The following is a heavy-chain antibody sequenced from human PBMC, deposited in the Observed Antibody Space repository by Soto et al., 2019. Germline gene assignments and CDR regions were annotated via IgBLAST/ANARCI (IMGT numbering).Heavy chain of an antibody. CDR3: AKDGGYCTNGVCPYWYYGMDV. D-gene: IGHD2-8*01. Sequence: GGSLRLSCAASGFTFSSYGMHWVRQAPGKGLEWVAGISYDGSNKYYADSVKGRFTISRDNSKNTLYLQMNSLRAEDTAVYYCAKDGGYCTNGVCPYWYYGMDVWGQGTTVTVSS. V-gene: IGHV3-30*18. CDR2: ISYDGSNK. CDR1: GFTFSSYG. J-gene: IGHJ6*02.